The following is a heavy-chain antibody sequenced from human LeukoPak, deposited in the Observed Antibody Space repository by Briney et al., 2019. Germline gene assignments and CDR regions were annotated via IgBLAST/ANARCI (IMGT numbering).Heavy chain of an antibody. CDR1: GYSFTGYH. V-gene: IGHV1-2*02. CDR2: VNPKTRGT. J-gene: IGHJ3*01. D-gene: IGHD3-3*01. Sequence: ASVEVSCKAFGYSFTGYHLHWVRQAPRQGLEWMGWVNPKTRGTNYARKFQGRVTMTRDTSINTVNMELSRLTSDDTAVYYCAREFSSKLEWLAYVTGDDAFDVWGQGTMITVS. CDR3: AREFSSKLEWLAYVTGDDAFDV.